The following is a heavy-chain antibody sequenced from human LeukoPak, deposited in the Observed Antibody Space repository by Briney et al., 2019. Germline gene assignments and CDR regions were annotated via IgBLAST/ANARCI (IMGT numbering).Heavy chain of an antibody. V-gene: IGHV4-61*02. CDR3: ARVIFSEGLGAFDI. CDR2: IYTSGST. CDR1: GGSISSSSYY. J-gene: IGHJ3*02. Sequence: PSETLSLTCTVSGGSISSSSYYWGWIRQPAGKGLEWIGRIYTSGSTNYNPSLKSRVTMSVDTSKNQFSLKLSSVTAADTAVYYCARVIFSEGLGAFDIWGQGTMVTVSS. D-gene: IGHD2/OR15-2a*01.